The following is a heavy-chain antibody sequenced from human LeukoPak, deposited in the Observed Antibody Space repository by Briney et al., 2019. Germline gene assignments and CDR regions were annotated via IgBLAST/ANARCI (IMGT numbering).Heavy chain of an antibody. V-gene: IGHV4-59*01. CDR3: AGGTSKRMATLRPYYFDY. J-gene: IGHJ4*02. Sequence: KPSETLSLTCTVSGGSISSYYWSWIRQPPGKGLEWIGYIYYSGSTNYNPSLKSRVTISVDTSKNQFSLKLSSVTAADTAVYYCAGGTSKRMATLRPYYFDYWGQGTPVTVSS. D-gene: IGHD5-24*01. CDR1: GGSISSYY. CDR2: IYYSGST.